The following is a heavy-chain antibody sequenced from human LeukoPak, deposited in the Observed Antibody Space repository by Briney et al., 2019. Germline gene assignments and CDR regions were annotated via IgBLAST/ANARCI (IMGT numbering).Heavy chain of an antibody. CDR3: AKDLGEVYDSSGYLYY. CDR2: ISGSGSTT. CDR1: GFTFSSYG. Sequence: GGSLRLSCAASGFTFSSYGMHWVRQAPGKGLEWTSYISGSGSTTYYADSVKGRFTISRDNSQNTLYLQMNTLRAEDTAVYYCAKDLGEVYDSSGYLYYWGQGTLVTVSS. J-gene: IGHJ4*02. D-gene: IGHD3-22*01. V-gene: IGHV3-48*01.